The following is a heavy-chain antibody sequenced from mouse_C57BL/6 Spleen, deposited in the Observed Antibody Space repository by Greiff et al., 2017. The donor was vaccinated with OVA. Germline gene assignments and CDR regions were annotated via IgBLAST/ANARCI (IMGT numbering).Heavy chain of an antibody. D-gene: IGHD1-1*01. V-gene: IGHV1-55*01. CDR2: IYPGSGST. Sequence: QVQLQQPGAELVKPGASVKMSCKASGYTFTSYWITWVKQRPGQGLEWIGDIYPGSGSTNYNEKFKSKATLTVDTSSSTAYMQLSSLTSEDSAVYYCARGGYYGSSPAWFAYWGQGTLDTVSA. CDR1: GYTFTSYW. CDR3: ARGGYYGSSPAWFAY. J-gene: IGHJ3*01.